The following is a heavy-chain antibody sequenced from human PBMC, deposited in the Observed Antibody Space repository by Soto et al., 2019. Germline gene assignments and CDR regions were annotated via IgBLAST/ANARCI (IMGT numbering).Heavy chain of an antibody. CDR2: IYYSGST. V-gene: IGHV4-39*01. J-gene: IGHJ4*02. CDR1: GGSISSSSYY. Sequence: SETLSLTCTVSGGSISSSSYYWGWIRQPPGKGLEWIGSIYYSGSTYYNPSLKSRVTISVDTSKNQFSLKLSSVTAADTAVYYCASPRGSSSRLKWGQGTLVTVSS. CDR3: ASPRGSSSRLK. D-gene: IGHD6-13*01.